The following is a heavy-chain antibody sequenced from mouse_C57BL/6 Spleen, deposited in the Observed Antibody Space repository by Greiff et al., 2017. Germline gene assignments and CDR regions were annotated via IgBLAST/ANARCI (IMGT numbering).Heavy chain of an antibody. J-gene: IGHJ3*01. CDR3: AYSNYPNGFAY. CDR2: IWGVGST. Sequence: VQLVESGPGLVAPSQSLSITCTVSGFSLTSYGVDWVRQSPGKGLEWLGVIWGVGSTNYNSAIKSRLSISKDNSKSQVFLKMNSLQTYDTAMDYCAYSNYPNGFAYWGQGTLVTVSA. CDR1: GFSLTSYG. V-gene: IGHV2-6*01. D-gene: IGHD2-5*01.